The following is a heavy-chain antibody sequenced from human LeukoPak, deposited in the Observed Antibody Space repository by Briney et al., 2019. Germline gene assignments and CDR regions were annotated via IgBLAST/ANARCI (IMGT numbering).Heavy chain of an antibody. Sequence: SETLSLTCTVSGASVSSGSYSWNWIRQPPGKGLEWIGYMFYRGSTNYNPSLKSRVTMSVDTSKGQLSLKLNSVTAADTAVYYCVRVGEIWSNGGYFDSWGQGNLVTVSS. CDR2: MFYRGST. J-gene: IGHJ4*01. V-gene: IGHV4-61*01. CDR3: VRVGEIWSNGGYFDS. CDR1: GASVSSGSYS. D-gene: IGHD3-16*01.